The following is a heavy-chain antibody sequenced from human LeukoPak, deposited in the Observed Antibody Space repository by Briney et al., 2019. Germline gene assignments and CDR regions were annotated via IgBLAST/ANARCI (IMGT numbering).Heavy chain of an antibody. J-gene: IGHJ5*02. CDR2: MNPDSGKT. CDR1: GYTFTGYY. Sequence: ASVKVSCKASGYTFTGYYMHWVRQAPGQGLEWMGWMNPDSGKTAYAQKFQGRVTMTRDNSITTAYMELSSLRSEDTAMYYCVRVAYYYDNTGYHDPWGQGTLVTVSS. CDR3: VRVAYYYDNTGYHDP. V-gene: IGHV1-8*02. D-gene: IGHD3-22*01.